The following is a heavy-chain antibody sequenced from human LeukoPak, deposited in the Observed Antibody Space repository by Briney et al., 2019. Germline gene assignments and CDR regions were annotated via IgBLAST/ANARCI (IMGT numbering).Heavy chain of an antibody. D-gene: IGHD2-8*01. CDR3: ARVIGLMVYAFGWFDP. CDR1: GGSFSGYY. CDR2: INHSGST. Sequence: SETLSLTCAVYGGSFSGYYWSWIRQPPGKGLEWIGEINHSGSTNYNPSLKSRVTISVDTSKNQFSLKLSSVTAADTAVYYCARVIGLMVYAFGWFDPWDQGTLVTVSS. V-gene: IGHV4-34*01. J-gene: IGHJ5*02.